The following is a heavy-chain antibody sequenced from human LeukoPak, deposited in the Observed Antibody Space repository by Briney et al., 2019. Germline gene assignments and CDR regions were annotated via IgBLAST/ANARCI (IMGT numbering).Heavy chain of an antibody. D-gene: IGHD3-10*01. CDR1: GYTFTGYY. J-gene: IGHJ6*03. Sequence: ASVKVSCKASGYTFTGYYMHWVRQAPGQGLEWMGWINPNSGGTNYAQKFQGRVTMTRDTSISTAYMELSRLRSDDTAVYYCAKDKDYYGSGNYMDVWGKGTTVTVSS. CDR3: AKDKDYYGSGNYMDV. V-gene: IGHV1-2*02. CDR2: INPNSGGT.